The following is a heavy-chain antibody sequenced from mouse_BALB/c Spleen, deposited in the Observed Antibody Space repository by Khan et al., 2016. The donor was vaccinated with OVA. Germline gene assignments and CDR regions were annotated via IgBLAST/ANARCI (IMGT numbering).Heavy chain of an antibody. J-gene: IGHJ3*01. Sequence: EVQLQESGPDLVKPSQSLSLTCTVTGYSITSGYSWHWIRPFPGNKLEWMVYIHYSGSTNYNPSLKSRISITRDTSKNQFFLQLNSVTTEDTGTYYCASMIATGAWFAYWGQGTLVTVSA. CDR1: GYSITSGYS. CDR2: IHYSGST. V-gene: IGHV3-1*02. D-gene: IGHD2-4*01. CDR3: ASMIATGAWFAY.